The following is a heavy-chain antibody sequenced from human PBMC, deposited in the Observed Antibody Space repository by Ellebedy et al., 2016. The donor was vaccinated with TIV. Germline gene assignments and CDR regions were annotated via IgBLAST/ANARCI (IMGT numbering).Heavy chain of an antibody. CDR1: GFTFDTYA. CDR3: ARGGCSSSTCYISGGQPFDI. Sequence: GGSLRLSXAASGFTFDTYAMHWVRQSPDKGLEWVAVISHDGDIEYYADSVEGRFTISRDNSMNTLYVQMDNLQSEDTALYHCARGGCSSSTCYISGGQPFDIWGQGTTVTVSS. J-gene: IGHJ3*02. V-gene: IGHV3-30-3*01. D-gene: IGHD2-2*01. CDR2: ISHDGDIE.